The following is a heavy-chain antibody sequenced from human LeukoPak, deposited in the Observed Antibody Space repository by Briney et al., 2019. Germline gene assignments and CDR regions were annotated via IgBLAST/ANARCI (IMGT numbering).Heavy chain of an antibody. D-gene: IGHD6-25*01. CDR3: ARFAATTMWGVFDY. CDR2: IYYSGST. Sequence: PSETLSLTCTDSGGSISSYYWSWIRQPPGKGLEWIGYIYYSGSTNYNPSLKSRVTISVDTSKNQFSLKLSSVTAADTAVYYCARFAATTMWGVFDYWGQGTLVTVSS. V-gene: IGHV4-59*01. CDR1: GGSISSYY. J-gene: IGHJ4*02.